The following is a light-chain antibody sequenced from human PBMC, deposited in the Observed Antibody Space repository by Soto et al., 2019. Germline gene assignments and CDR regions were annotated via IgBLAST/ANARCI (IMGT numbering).Light chain of an antibody. CDR2: AAS. CDR3: QQSYSMPRT. CDR1: QGISTY. Sequence: DIQMTQSPSSLSASVGDRVTITCRASQGISTYLNWYQQKPGKAPKLLIYAASSLQSGVPSRFSGSGSGTDFTVTISSLQPEDFATYYCQQSYSMPRTFGGGTKVDIK. V-gene: IGKV1-39*01. J-gene: IGKJ4*01.